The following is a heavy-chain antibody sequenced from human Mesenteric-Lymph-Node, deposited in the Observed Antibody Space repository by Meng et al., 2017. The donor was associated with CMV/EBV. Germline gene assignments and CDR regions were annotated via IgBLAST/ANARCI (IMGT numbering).Heavy chain of an antibody. Sequence: SETLSLTCTVSGGSISRSSYYWGWIRQTPGKGLEWIGNIYYSGNTYYNPSLKSRVTISMDTSKSQFSLKLTTVTAADTAVYYCAKTPSGSWDFWYFDFWGRGALVTVSS. CDR2: IYYSGNT. J-gene: IGHJ2*01. D-gene: IGHD2-15*01. CDR3: AKTPSGSWDFWYFDF. V-gene: IGHV4-39*01. CDR1: GGSISRSSYY.